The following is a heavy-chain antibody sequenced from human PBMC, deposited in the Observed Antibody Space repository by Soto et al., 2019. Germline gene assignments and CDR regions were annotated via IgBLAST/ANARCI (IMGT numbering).Heavy chain of an antibody. Sequence: QVQLVQSGAEVKKPGASVKVSCKASGYTFTSYGISWVRQAPGQGLEWMGWISAYNGNTNYAQKLQGRVTMTTDTNNDKKTQGRVTKTTDTSTSTAYMEVRSLRSDDTAVYYCARAGYYYDSSGYYYGTYYYGMDVWGQGTTVTVSS. D-gene: IGHD3-22*01. CDR3: ARAGYYYDSSGYYYGTYYYGMDV. CDR2: ISAYNGNT. V-gene: IGHV1-18*01. J-gene: IGHJ6*02. CDR1: GYTFTSYG.